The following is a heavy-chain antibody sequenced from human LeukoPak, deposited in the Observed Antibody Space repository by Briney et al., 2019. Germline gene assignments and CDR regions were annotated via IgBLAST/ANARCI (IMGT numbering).Heavy chain of an antibody. CDR1: GYIFTNYW. CDR2: IYPGDSDT. V-gene: IGHV5-51*01. D-gene: IGHD1-26*01. J-gene: IGHJ4*02. Sequence: GESLKISCKGSGYIFTNYWIGWVRQMPGKGLEWMGIIYPGDSDTRYSPSFQGQVTISADKSISTAYLQWSSLKASDTAMYYCASQRSIVGASHFDYWGQGTLVTVSS. CDR3: ASQRSIVGASHFDY.